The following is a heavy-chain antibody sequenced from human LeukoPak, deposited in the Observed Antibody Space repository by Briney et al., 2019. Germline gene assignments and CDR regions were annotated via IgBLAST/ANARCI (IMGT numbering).Heavy chain of an antibody. CDR2: ITSSSSYI. D-gene: IGHD1-26*01. Sequence: GGSLRLSCAASGFTFSSYNMNWVRQAPGKGLEWVSSITSSSSYIYYADSVKGRFTISRDNAKNSLYLQMDSLRAEDTAVYYCARDPYSGSYGNYYYYFMDVWGKGTTVTISS. J-gene: IGHJ6*03. CDR3: ARDPYSGSYGNYYYYFMDV. V-gene: IGHV3-21*01. CDR1: GFTFSSYN.